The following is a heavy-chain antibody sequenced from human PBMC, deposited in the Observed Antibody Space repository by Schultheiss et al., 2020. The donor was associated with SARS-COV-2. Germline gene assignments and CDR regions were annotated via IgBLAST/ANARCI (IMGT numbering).Heavy chain of an antibody. V-gene: IGHV4-59*10. Sequence: ESLKISCAASGFTFSDYYMSWIRQAPGKGLEWIGRIYTSGSTNYNPSLKSRVTISVDTSNNHFSLKLNSVTAADTALYYCARGGRAKQLGFDYWGQGTLVTVSS. J-gene: IGHJ4*02. D-gene: IGHD1-1*01. CDR2: IYTSGST. CDR1: GFTFSDYY. CDR3: ARGGRAKQLGFDY.